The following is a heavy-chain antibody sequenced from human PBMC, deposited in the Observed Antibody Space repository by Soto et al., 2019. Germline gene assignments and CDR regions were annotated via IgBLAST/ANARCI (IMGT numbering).Heavy chain of an antibody. J-gene: IGHJ4*02. CDR3: ARDGSGSSFYFDY. CDR1: GGSISSYY. V-gene: IGHV4-59*01. Sequence: SETLSLTCTVSGGSISSYYWSWIRQPPGKGLEWIGYIYYSGSTNYNPSLKSRVTISVDTSKNQFSLKLSSVTAADTAVYYCARDGSGSSFYFDYWGQGTLVTVSS. CDR2: IYYSGST. D-gene: IGHD3-10*01.